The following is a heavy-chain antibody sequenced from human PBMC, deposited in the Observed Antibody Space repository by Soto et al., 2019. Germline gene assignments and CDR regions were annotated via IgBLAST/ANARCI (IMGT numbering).Heavy chain of an antibody. V-gene: IGHV1-18*04. CDR3: ARANVDTAMVPMDV. D-gene: IGHD5-18*01. Sequence: ASVKVSCKASGYTFTSYGISWVRRAPGQGLEWMGWISAYNGNTNYAQKLQGRVTMTTDTSTSTAYMELRSLRSDDTAVYYCARANVDTAMVPMDVWGQGTTVTVSS. CDR2: ISAYNGNT. CDR1: GYTFTSYG. J-gene: IGHJ6*02.